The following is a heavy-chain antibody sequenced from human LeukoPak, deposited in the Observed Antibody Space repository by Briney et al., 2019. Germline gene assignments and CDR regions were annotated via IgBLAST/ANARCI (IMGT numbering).Heavy chain of an antibody. CDR2: ISSSSSYI. CDR1: GFTFSSYS. D-gene: IGHD3-22*01. V-gene: IGHV3-21*01. J-gene: IGHJ4*02. CDR3: ASSSSYYYDSSGSTNLPY. Sequence: PGGSLRLSCAASGFTFSSYSMNWVRQAPGKGLEWVSSISSSSSYIYYADSVKGRFTISRDNAKNSLYLQMNSLRAEDTAAYYCASSSSYYYDSSGSTNLPYWGQGTLVTVSS.